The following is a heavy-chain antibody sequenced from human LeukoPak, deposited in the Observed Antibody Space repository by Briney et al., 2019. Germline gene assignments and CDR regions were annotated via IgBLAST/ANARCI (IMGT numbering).Heavy chain of an antibody. J-gene: IGHJ4*02. D-gene: IGHD3-10*01. Sequence: GGSLRLSCAASGFSFSSYGMIWVRQAPGKGLEWVSSISGSSGSTNYAASVKGRFTISRENSKNTLYLQMNSLRAEDTAFYYCAKDSHASGTYSCIDYWGQGTLVTVSS. CDR2: ISGSSGST. CDR3: AKDSHASGTYSCIDY. CDR1: GFSFSSYG. V-gene: IGHV3-23*01.